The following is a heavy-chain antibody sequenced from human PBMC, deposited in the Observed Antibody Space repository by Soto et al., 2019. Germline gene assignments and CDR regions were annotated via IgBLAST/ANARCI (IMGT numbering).Heavy chain of an antibody. D-gene: IGHD6-19*01. CDR2: IIPIFGTA. Sequence: GAAGKVSCQDCGSTFSQYAISWRGQAPGQGLEWIGGIIPIFGTANYAQKFQSRVTITADESTSTAYMELSSLRSEDTAVYYCARGYSSDWYCYDYWGQGTLVTVSS. J-gene: IGHJ4*02. V-gene: IGHV1-69*13. CDR1: GSTFSQYA. CDR3: ARGYSSDWYCYDY.